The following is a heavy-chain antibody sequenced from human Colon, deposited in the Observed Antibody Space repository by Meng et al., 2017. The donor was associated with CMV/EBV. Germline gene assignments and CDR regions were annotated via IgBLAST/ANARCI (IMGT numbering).Heavy chain of an antibody. CDR3: SYRRRRPYSFDY. J-gene: IGHJ4*02. CDR2: ISWDDHK. D-gene: IGHD1-26*01. Sequence: QSTFKQSVPTLVHPPQPLKLACTFSGDSHRASGVGVRWLRMPIRKSLELFALISWDDHKRSTSSLTRTLTSSKDPSQTQVVLTLPHMDVVNTATYCCSYRRRRPYSFDYWGQGTLVTVSS. CDR1: GDSHRASGVG. V-gene: IGHV2-5*02.